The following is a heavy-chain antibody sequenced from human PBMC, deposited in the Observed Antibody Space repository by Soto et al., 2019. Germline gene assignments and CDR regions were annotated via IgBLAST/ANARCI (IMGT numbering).Heavy chain of an antibody. D-gene: IGHD3-9*01. J-gene: IGHJ4*02. CDR3: ARDFAWFYFDY. Sequence: GGSLRLSCAASGFTFSSYSMNWVRQAPGKGLEWVSYISSSSTIYYADSVKGRFTISRDNAKNSLYLQMNSLRDEDTAVYYCARDFAWFYFDYWGQGTLVTVSS. V-gene: IGHV3-48*02. CDR2: ISSSSTI. CDR1: GFTFSSYS.